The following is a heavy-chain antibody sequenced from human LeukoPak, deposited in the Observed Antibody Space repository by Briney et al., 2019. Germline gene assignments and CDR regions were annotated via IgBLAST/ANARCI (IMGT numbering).Heavy chain of an antibody. CDR2: IIPIFGTA. V-gene: IGHV1-69*06. CDR3: ASLYDSSGYGAFDI. CDR1: GYTFTSYD. Sequence: SVKVSCKASGYTFTSYDINWVRQATGQGLEWMGGIIPIFGTANYAQKFQGRVTITADKSTSTAYMELSSLRSEDTAVYYCASLYDSSGYGAFDIWGQGTMVTVSS. D-gene: IGHD3-22*01. J-gene: IGHJ3*02.